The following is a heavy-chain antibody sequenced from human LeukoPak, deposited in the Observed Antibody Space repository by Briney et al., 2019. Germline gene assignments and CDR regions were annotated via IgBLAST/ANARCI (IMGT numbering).Heavy chain of an antibody. CDR1: GYTFTSNY. V-gene: IGHV1-46*01. CDR2: ISPSGGST. CDR3: ARANMVRGVGSFFDRNWFDP. D-gene: IGHD3-10*01. Sequence: ASVKVSCKAFGYTFTSNYMHWVRQAPGQGPEWMGVISPSGGSTTYAQKFQGRVTLTRDMSISTAYMELSRLRSDDTAVYYCARANMVRGVGSFFDRNWFDPWGQGTLVTVSS. J-gene: IGHJ5*02.